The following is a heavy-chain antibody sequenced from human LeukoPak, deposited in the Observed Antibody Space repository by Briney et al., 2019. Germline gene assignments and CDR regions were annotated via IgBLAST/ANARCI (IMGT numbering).Heavy chain of an antibody. V-gene: IGHV4-38-2*01. Sequence: SETLSLTCAVYGYSLTSGYYWGWIRQPPGKGREWIGSIYQSGSTYYNPSLKSRVTISVDTSKNQFSLKLRSVTAADTAVYYCARSPWIQLWLGAFDIWGQGTMVTVSS. D-gene: IGHD5-18*01. CDR2: IYQSGST. CDR3: ARSPWIQLWLGAFDI. CDR1: GYSLTSGYY. J-gene: IGHJ3*02.